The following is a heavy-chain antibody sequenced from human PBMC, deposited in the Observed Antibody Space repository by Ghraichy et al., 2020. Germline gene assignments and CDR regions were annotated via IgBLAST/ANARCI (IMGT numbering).Heavy chain of an antibody. CDR2: IRNDGTCI. J-gene: IGHJ5*02. V-gene: IGHV3-30*02. Sequence: GGSLRLSCAASGSFFSHYGMHLVRQAPGKGLEWVSSIRNDGTCIYYGDSVKGRFTISRDNSKKTLFLQVNSLTVDDTAFYYCAKGAWGEYWGADFRGREHWFALCGQGTLVTVSS. CDR3: AKGAWGEYWGADFRGREHWFAL. CDR1: GSFFSHYG. D-gene: IGHD2-21*02.